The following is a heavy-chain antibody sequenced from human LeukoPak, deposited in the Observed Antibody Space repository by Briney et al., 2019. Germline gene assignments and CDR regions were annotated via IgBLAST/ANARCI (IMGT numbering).Heavy chain of an antibody. CDR2: INPNSGGT. CDR1: GYPFTGYY. Sequence: ASVKVSCKASGYPFTGYYMHWVRQAPGQGLEWMGRINPNSGGTNYAQKFQGRVTMTRDTSISTAYMELSRLRSDATAVYYCARERLTLYYYDSSGYPDDYWGQGTLVTVSS. J-gene: IGHJ4*02. CDR3: ARERLTLYYYDSSGYPDDY. D-gene: IGHD3-22*01. V-gene: IGHV1-2*06.